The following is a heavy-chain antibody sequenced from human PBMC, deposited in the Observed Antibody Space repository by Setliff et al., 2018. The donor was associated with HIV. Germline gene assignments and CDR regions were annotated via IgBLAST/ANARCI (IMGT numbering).Heavy chain of an antibody. CDR3: ALPYCGGGNCWSSASLPPAGWFDP. Sequence: GASVKVSCKASGGTFSTHAITWVRQAPGQGLEWMGGIIPMSGMRNYARRFQGRVTITADKDTVTAYMELNRLTSEDTAVYYCALPYCGGGNCWSSASLPPAGWFDPWGQGTLVTVSS. D-gene: IGHD2-15*01. CDR1: GGTFSTHA. J-gene: IGHJ5*02. V-gene: IGHV1-69*10. CDR2: IIPMSGMR.